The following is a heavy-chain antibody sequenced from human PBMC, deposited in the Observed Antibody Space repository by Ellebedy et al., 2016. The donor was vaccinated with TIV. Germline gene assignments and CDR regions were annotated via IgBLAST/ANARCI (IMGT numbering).Heavy chain of an antibody. Sequence: PGGSLRLSCATSGFSVSGMHWVRQAPGKGLEWVAFIRSDETTKYYTDSVEGRFAISRDSSKNTLDLQMNNLRPDDTAVYYCVKGAYPVPTVMAVWGQGTMVTVSS. V-gene: IGHV3-30*02. J-gene: IGHJ6*02. CDR3: VKGAYPVPTVMAV. CDR1: GFSVSG. D-gene: IGHD3-16*01. CDR2: IRSDETTK.